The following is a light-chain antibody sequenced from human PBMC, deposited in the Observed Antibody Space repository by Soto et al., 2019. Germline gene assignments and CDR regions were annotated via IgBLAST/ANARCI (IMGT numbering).Light chain of an antibody. CDR1: QYISTK. Sequence: VLTQSPDSLSLSPGERATLSCRAGQYISTKLAWYQQKPGQAPRLLFSGASNRATDTPDRFSGSGSGTDFTLIISRLETEDFAMYYCQQYGDSPWTFGQGTRVDFK. CDR3: QQYGDSPWT. J-gene: IGKJ1*01. V-gene: IGKV3-20*01. CDR2: GAS.